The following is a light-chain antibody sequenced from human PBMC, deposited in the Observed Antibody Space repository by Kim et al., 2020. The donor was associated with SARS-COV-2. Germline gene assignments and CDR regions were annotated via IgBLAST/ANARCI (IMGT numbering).Light chain of an antibody. CDR2: AAT. CDR3: QKYDTAPWT. V-gene: IGKV1-27*01. J-gene: IGKJ1*01. Sequence: DIQMTQSPSSLSAPVGDGVTITCRASQGINNYLAWYQQKPGKAPKLLIYAATTLQLGVSSRFSGSGSGTDFTLTISDLQPEDVATYYCQKYDTAPWTFGHETKGDIK. CDR1: QGINNY.